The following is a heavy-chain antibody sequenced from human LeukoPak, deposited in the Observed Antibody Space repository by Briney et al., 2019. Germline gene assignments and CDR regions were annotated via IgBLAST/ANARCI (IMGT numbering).Heavy chain of an antibody. J-gene: IGHJ6*03. V-gene: IGHV3-30*02. CDR3: ASVYYDSSGYYNYYYMDV. Sequence: GGSLRLSCAASGFTFSSYGMHWVRQAPGKGLEWVAFIRYDGSNKYHADSVKGRFTISRDNSKNTLYLQMNSLRAEDTAVYYCASVYYDSSGYYNYYYMDVWGKGTTVTVSS. D-gene: IGHD3-22*01. CDR1: GFTFSSYG. CDR2: IRYDGSNK.